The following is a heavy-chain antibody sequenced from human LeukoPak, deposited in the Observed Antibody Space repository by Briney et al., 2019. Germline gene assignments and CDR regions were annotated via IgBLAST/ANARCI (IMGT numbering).Heavy chain of an antibody. CDR1: GFTFSSYG. J-gene: IGHJ4*02. D-gene: IGHD1-1*01. V-gene: IGHV3-30*18. Sequence: GGSLRLSCAASGFTFSSYGMHWVRQAPGKGLEWVAVISYDGSNKYYADSVKGRFTISRDNSKNTLYLQMNSLGAEDTAVYYCAKDQNESLDYWGQGTLVTVSS. CDR3: AKDQNESLDY. CDR2: ISYDGSNK.